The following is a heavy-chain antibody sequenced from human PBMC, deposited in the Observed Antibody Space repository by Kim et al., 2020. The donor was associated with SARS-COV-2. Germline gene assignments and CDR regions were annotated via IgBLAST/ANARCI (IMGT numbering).Heavy chain of an antibody. CDR3: ARDGGSTGYYDSHYGMDV. CDR1: GGSISSYY. D-gene: IGHD3-22*01. J-gene: IGHJ6*02. CDR2: IYYSGST. Sequence: SETLSLTCTVSGGSISSYYWSWIRQPPGKGLEWIGYIYYSGSTNYNPSLKSRVTISVDTSKNQFSLKLSSVTAADTAVYYCARDGGSTGYYDSHYGMDVWGQGTTVPVSS. V-gene: IGHV4-59*01.